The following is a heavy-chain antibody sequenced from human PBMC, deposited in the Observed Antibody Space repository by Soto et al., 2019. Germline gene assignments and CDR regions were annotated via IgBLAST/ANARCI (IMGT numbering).Heavy chain of an antibody. V-gene: IGHV1-69*01. Sequence: QVQLVQSGAEVKKPGSSVKVSCKASGDTFSSYAINWVRQAPGQGLEWMGVIIPMFGTANYAPKFKGRVTITAGESTSTVYMELSSLRSEDTAVYYCARVGPAHYYDSSGYYSPLDYWGQGTLVTVSS. CDR3: ARVGPAHYYDSSGYYSPLDY. CDR2: IIPMFGTA. D-gene: IGHD3-22*01. CDR1: GDTFSSYA. J-gene: IGHJ4*02.